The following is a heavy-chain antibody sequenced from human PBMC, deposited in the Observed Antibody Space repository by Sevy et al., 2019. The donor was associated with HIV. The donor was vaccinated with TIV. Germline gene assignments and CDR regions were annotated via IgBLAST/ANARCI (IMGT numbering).Heavy chain of an antibody. J-gene: IGHJ3*01. D-gene: IGHD6-13*01. V-gene: IGHV4-30-2*01. CDR3: ARGRVGDSSSWYGAFDV. CDR1: GGSINSGGYS. Sequence: SETLSLTCAVSGGSINSGGYSWSWIRQPPGKGLEWIGYIFQSWATYYIPSLQSRVSISVDMSKNQFSLNLRSVTAADTAVYYCARGRVGDSSSWYGAFDVWGQGTMVTVSS. CDR2: IFQSWAT.